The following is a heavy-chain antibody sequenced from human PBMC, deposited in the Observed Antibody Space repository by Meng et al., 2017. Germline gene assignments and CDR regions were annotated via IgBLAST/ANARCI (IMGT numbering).Heavy chain of an antibody. CDR2: ISYDGSNK. V-gene: IGHV3-30*01. J-gene: IGHJ4*02. D-gene: IGHD3-22*01. Sequence: VKLVESGGGLVQPGGSRRIYCAASGFTFSSYAMHWVRQAPGKGLEWVAVISYDGSNKYYADSVKGRFTISRDNSKNTLYLQMNSLRAEDTAVYYCARSSSGYYFDYWGQGTLVTVSS. CDR1: GFTFSSYA. CDR3: ARSSSGYYFDY.